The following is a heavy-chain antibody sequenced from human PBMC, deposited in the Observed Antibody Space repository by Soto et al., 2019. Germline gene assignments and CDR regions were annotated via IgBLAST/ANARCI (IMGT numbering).Heavy chain of an antibody. CDR1: GFTFSSYE. Sequence: EVQLVESGGGLVQPGGSLRLSCAASGFTFSSYEMNWVRQAPGKGLEWVSYISGSGSTIYYADSVKGRFTISRDNAKNSMDLQVNSLRAEDTAVYYCARVYNYAAHFDYWGQGTLVTVSS. D-gene: IGHD5-18*01. CDR3: ARVYNYAAHFDY. V-gene: IGHV3-48*03. CDR2: ISGSGSTI. J-gene: IGHJ4*02.